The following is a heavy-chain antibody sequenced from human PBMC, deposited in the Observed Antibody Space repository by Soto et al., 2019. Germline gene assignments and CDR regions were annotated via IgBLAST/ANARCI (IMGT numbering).Heavy chain of an antibody. Sequence: SLRLSCTPSGFTLGDYAMSWFRQPPGQGLEWVGFIRSKPYGGTTEYAASVKGRFTISRDDSKSIAHLQVNSLKTEDTAVYYCTRSTYIDSSLGFEYWGQGTLVTVSS. CDR1: GFTLGDYA. CDR2: IRSKPYGGTT. D-gene: IGHD3-22*01. V-gene: IGHV3-49*03. CDR3: TRSTYIDSSLGFEY. J-gene: IGHJ4*02.